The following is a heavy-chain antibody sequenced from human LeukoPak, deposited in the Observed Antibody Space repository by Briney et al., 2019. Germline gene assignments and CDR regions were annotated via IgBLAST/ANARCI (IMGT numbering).Heavy chain of an antibody. V-gene: IGHV3-74*01. Sequence: PGGSLRLSCAASGFTFSSYNMNWVRQAPGKGLEWVSRLNSDGSRISYVDSVKGRFTISRDNAKNTLYLQMNSLRAEDTAVYYCVGSGDLSYWGQGTLVTVSS. CDR1: GFTFSSYN. CDR2: LNSDGSRI. CDR3: VGSGDLSY. J-gene: IGHJ4*02. D-gene: IGHD3-10*01.